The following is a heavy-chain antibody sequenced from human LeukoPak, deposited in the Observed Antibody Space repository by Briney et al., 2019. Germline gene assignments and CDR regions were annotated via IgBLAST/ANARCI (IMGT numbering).Heavy chain of an antibody. D-gene: IGHD3-22*01. CDR2: IYYSGST. V-gene: IGHV4-59*01. CDR3: ASILSGYNHYDY. J-gene: IGHJ4*02. Sequence: PSETLSLTCTVSGGSISSYYWSWIRQPPGKGLEWIGYIYYSGSTNYNPSLKSRVTISADTSKNQFSLKLSSVTAVDTAVYYCASILSGYNHYDYWGQGTLVTVSS. CDR1: GGSISSYY.